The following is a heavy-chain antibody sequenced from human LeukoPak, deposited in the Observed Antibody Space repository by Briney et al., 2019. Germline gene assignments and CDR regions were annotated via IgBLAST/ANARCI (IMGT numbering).Heavy chain of an antibody. CDR3: AKDYGEKIQH. Sequence: GSLRLPCAASGFTFSSYGMHWVRQAPGKGLEWVAFIRYDGSNKYYADSVKGRFTISRDNSKNTLYLQMNSLRAEDTAVYYCAKDYGEKIQHWGQGTLVTVSS. J-gene: IGHJ1*01. D-gene: IGHD4-17*01. CDR2: IRYDGSNK. CDR1: GFTFSSYG. V-gene: IGHV3-30*02.